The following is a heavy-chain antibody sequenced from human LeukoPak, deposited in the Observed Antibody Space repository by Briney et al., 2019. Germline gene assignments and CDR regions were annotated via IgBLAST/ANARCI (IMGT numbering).Heavy chain of an antibody. CDR3: ARDSRTTTAFDI. Sequence: SETLSLTCTVSGGSISSYYWSWIRQPPGKGLEWIGYVYYSGSTNYNPSLKSRVTISVDTSKNQFSLKLSSVTAADTAVYHCARDSRTTTAFDIWGQGTMVTVS. CDR1: GGSISSYY. V-gene: IGHV4-59*01. J-gene: IGHJ3*02. D-gene: IGHD1-1*01. CDR2: VYYSGST.